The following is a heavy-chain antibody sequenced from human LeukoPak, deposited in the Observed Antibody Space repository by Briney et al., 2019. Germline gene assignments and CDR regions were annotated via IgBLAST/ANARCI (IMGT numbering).Heavy chain of an antibody. CDR2: ISSSSSYT. Sequence: PGGSLRLSCAASVFTFSDYYMSWIRQAPGKGLEGVSYISSSSSYTNYADSVKGRFTISRDNAKNSLYLQTNSLRAEDTAVYYCARYCSSTTCYDYWGQGTLVTVSS. CDR3: ARYCSSTTCYDY. J-gene: IGHJ4*02. V-gene: IGHV3-11*03. D-gene: IGHD2-2*01. CDR1: VFTFSDYY.